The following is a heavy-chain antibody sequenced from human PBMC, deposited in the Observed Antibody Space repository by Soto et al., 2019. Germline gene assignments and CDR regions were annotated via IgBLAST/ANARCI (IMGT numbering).Heavy chain of an antibody. Sequence: EVQLVESGGGLVQPGGSLRLSCAASGFTFSSYWMSWVRQAPGKGLEWVANIKQDGSEKYYVESVKGRFTISRDNAKNSLYLQMNSLRAEDTAVYYCARPPLDWHSPTGMDVWGQGTTVTVSS. CDR2: IKQDGSEK. CDR1: GFTFSSYW. CDR3: ARPPLDWHSPTGMDV. D-gene: IGHD3-3*01. J-gene: IGHJ6*02. V-gene: IGHV3-7*03.